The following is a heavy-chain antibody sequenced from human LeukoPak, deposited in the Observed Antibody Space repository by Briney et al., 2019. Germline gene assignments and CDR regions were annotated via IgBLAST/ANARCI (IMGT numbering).Heavy chain of an antibody. CDR2: IYYSGST. V-gene: IGHV4-31*03. Sequence: SQTLSLTCTVSGGSISSGGYYWSWIRQHPGKGLEWIGYIYYSGSTYYNPSLKSRVTISVDKSKNQFSLNLSSVTAADTAVYYCARNREFHFDYWGQGALVTVSS. D-gene: IGHD2-21*01. CDR1: GGSISSGGYY. CDR3: ARNREFHFDY. J-gene: IGHJ4*02.